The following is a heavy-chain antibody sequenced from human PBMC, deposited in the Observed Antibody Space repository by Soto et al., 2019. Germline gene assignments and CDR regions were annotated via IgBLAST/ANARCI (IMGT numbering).Heavy chain of an antibody. D-gene: IGHD3-10*01. Sequence: PSQTLSLTCAISGDSVSSNSAAWNWIRQSPSRGLEWLGRTYYRSKWYNDYAVSVKSRITINPDTSKNQFSLQLNSVTPEDTAVYYCARGRVSLLWFGEFYFDYWGQGTLVTVSS. V-gene: IGHV6-1*01. CDR3: ARGRVSLLWFGEFYFDY. CDR2: TYYRSKWYN. J-gene: IGHJ4*02. CDR1: GDSVSSNSAA.